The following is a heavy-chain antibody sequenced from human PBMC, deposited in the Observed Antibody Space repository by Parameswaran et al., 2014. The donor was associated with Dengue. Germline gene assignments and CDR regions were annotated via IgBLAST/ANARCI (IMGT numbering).Heavy chain of an antibody. D-gene: IGHD5-12*01. J-gene: IGHJ4*02. V-gene: IGHV3-11*01. CDR3: ASWPLTDIVATTGGY. Sequence: VRQMPGKGLEWVSYISSSGSTIYYADSVKGRFTISRDNAKNSLYLQMNSLRAEDTAVYYCASWPLTDIVATTGGYWGQGTLVTVSS. CDR2: ISSSGSTI.